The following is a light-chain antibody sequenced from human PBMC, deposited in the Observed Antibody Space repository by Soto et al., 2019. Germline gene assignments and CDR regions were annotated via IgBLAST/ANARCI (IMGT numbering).Light chain of an antibody. J-gene: IGKJ5*01. CDR2: TAS. CDR3: QQTYSTPIT. V-gene: IGKV1-12*01. CDR1: QGVSTW. Sequence: DIQMTQSPSSVSASVGDRVTITCRASQGVSTWLAWYQQKPGKAPNLLIYTASSLQSGVPSRFSGSGSGTDFTLTISSLQPEDFATYYCQQTYSTPITFGQGTRLEIK.